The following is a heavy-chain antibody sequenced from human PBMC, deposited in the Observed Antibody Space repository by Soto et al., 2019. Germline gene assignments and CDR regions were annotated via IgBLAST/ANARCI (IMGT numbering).Heavy chain of an antibody. J-gene: IGHJ4*02. CDR3: ASAGGVDFWSGFDY. V-gene: IGHV4-39*01. CDR1: GGSISSSSYY. CDR2: IYYSGST. D-gene: IGHD3-3*01. Sequence: SETLSLTCTVSGGSISSSSYYWGWIRQPPGKGLEWIGSIYYSGSTYYNPSLKSRVTISVDTSKNQFSLKLSSVTAADTAVYYCASAGGVDFWSGFDYWGQGTLVTVS.